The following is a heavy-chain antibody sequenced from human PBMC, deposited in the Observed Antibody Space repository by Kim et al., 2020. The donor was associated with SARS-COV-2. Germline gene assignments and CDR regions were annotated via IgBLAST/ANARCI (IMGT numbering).Heavy chain of an antibody. Sequence: YYGDSVKGRFTLSRDNSKSMVYLQMSSLRADDTAVYHCARNGGSGYLFDYWGQGTLVTVSS. V-gene: IGHV3-33*01. D-gene: IGHD3-3*01. CDR3: ARNGGSGYLFDY. J-gene: IGHJ4*02.